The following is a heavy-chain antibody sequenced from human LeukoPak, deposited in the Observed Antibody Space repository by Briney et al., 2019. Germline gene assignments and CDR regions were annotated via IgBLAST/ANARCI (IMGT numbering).Heavy chain of an antibody. V-gene: IGHV1-46*01. CDR3: ARDQGLTGYFDY. CDR1: GYRFTNNY. CDR2: INPSGGNI. J-gene: IGHJ4*02. Sequence: GASVTVSCTTSGYRFTNNYMHWVRQAPGQGLEWMGIINPSGGNINYAQKFQGRVTMTRDTSTSTVYMELSSLRSEDTAVYFCARDQGLTGYFDYWGQGTLVTVSS. D-gene: IGHD3-9*01.